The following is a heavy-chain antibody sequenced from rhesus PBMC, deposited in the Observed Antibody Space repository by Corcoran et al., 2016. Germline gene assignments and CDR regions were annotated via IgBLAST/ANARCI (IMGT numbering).Heavy chain of an antibody. D-gene: IGHD4-29*01. Sequence: QEQLVQSGAEVKKPGASVKVSCKASGYIFTSYVISWLQQAPGQGFEWMGGIHPGYGSTRYEQKFQGGVTMTADMSTSTVYRELSSLRSEDMAVYYCARGGVYGSRNWYFDLWVPGTPITISS. J-gene: IGHJ2*01. CDR1: GYIFTSYV. V-gene: IGHV1-70*01. CDR2: IHPGYGST. CDR3: ARGGVYGSRNWYFDL.